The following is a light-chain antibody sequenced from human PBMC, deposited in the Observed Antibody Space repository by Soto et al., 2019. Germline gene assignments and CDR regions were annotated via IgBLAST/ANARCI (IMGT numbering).Light chain of an antibody. J-gene: IGKJ1*01. CDR2: CAS. CDR1: QSVSSN. Sequence: ETVMTQSPVTLSVSPGERATLSCRASQSVSSNLAWFQQKPGQAPRRLIYCASTRATGVPARFSGGGSGTEFSLNISGLQEEDIAIYYCQQYNNRPPWTFGQGTKVEMK. CDR3: QQYNNRPPWT. V-gene: IGKV3-15*01.